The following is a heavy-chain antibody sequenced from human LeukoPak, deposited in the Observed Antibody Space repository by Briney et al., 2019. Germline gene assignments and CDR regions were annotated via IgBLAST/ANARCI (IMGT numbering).Heavy chain of an antibody. Sequence: GGSLRLSCEVSGITVSNNYMNWVRQAPGKGLEWVSVIDSGGSTYYADSVEGRFTASRDISRNTVFLQLTGLRAEDTAIYYCARDWNGDYAFENWGQGTLVIVSS. CDR2: IDSGGST. CDR1: GITVSNNY. D-gene: IGHD1-1*01. J-gene: IGHJ4*02. CDR3: ARDWNGDYAFEN. V-gene: IGHV3-66*01.